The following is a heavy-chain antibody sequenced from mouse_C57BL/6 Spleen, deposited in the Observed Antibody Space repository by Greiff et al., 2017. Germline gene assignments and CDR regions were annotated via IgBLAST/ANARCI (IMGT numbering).Heavy chain of an antibody. D-gene: IGHD1-1*01. Sequence: EVKLMESGGGLVQPGGSMKLSCAASGFTFSDAWMDWVRQSPEKGLEWVAEIRNKANNHATYYAESVKGRFTISRDDSKSSVYLQMNSLRAEDTGIYYCTRRMTTVVATPFAYWGQGTLVTVSA. CDR1: GFTFSDAW. V-gene: IGHV6-6*01. J-gene: IGHJ3*01. CDR3: TRRMTTVVATPFAY. CDR2: IRNKANNHAT.